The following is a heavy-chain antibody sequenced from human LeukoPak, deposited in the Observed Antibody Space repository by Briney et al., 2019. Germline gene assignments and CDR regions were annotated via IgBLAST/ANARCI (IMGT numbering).Heavy chain of an antibody. CDR3: ARSPYYGSGSRHFDY. Sequence: GGSLRLSCAASGFTVSSNYMSWVRQAPGKGLEWVSVIYSGGSTYYADSVKGRFTISRDNSKNTLYLQMNSLRAEDTAVYYCARSPYYGSGSRHFDYWGQGTLVTVSS. D-gene: IGHD3-10*01. V-gene: IGHV3-66*01. J-gene: IGHJ4*02. CDR2: IYSGGST. CDR1: GFTVSSNY.